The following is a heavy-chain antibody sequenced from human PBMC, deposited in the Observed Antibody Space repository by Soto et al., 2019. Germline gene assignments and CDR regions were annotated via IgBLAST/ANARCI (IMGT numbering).Heavy chain of an antibody. Sequence: SVKVSCKASGDTFSRSSISWVRQAPGQGLEWMGGIIPIFGTANYAQKFQGRVTITADESTSTAYMELSSLRSEDTAVYYCARDRGYARNPYYYYGMDVWGQGTTVTVSS. J-gene: IGHJ6*02. D-gene: IGHD5-12*01. CDR1: GDTFSRSS. V-gene: IGHV1-69*13. CDR2: IIPIFGTA. CDR3: ARDRGYARNPYYYYGMDV.